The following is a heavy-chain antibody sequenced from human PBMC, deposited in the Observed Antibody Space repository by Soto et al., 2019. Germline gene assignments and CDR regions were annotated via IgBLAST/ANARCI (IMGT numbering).Heavy chain of an antibody. J-gene: IGHJ5*02. CDR3: ASWVLAADHNWFDP. CDR2: ISSSGSTI. CDR1: GFTFSSYE. D-gene: IGHD2-15*01. Sequence: PGGSLRLSCAASGFTFSSYEMNWVRQAPGKGLEWVSYISSSGSTIYYADSVKGRFTISRDNAKNSLYLQMNSLRAEDTAVYYCASWVLAADHNWFDPWGQGTLVTVSS. V-gene: IGHV3-48*03.